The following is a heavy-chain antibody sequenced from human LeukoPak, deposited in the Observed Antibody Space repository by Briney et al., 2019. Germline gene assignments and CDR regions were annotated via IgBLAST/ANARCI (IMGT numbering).Heavy chain of an antibody. CDR1: GYTFSSFG. D-gene: IGHD6-19*01. CDR2: ISGYNGKT. J-gene: IGHJ4*02. Sequence: ALVKVSCKASGYTFSSFGISWVRQAPGQGLEWMGRISGYNGKTNYGQKVQGRVNMTTDRSTSTAYLELRGLRSDDTAVYYCARVAVAGTLRKFDYWGQGSLVTVSS. V-gene: IGHV1-18*01. CDR3: ARVAVAGTLRKFDY.